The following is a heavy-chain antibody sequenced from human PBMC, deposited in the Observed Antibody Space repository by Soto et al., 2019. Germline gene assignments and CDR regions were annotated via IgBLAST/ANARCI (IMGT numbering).Heavy chain of an antibody. CDR1: GHSLSELS. V-gene: IGHV1-24*01. CDR2: YDLGEAKL. CDR3: ARVLARLDDFWSGPTGGAFDY. J-gene: IGHJ4*02. D-gene: IGHD3-3*01. Sequence: AAVKVSCKVLGHSLSELSIHWVRQAPGKGLEWMGGYDLGEAKLSHAQKFQGRVTITADESTSTAYMELSSLRSEDTAVYYCARVLARLDDFWSGPTGGAFDYWGQGTLVTVSS.